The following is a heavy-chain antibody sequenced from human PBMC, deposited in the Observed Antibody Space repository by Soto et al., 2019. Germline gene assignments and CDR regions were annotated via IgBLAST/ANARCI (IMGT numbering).Heavy chain of an antibody. CDR3: ATGKVAGNDFYYYYGMDV. Sequence: GGSLRLSCAASGFPFRSHAMSWVRQAPGKGLEWVSGISGSGDSTYYADSVKGRFTISRDNFKNTLDLQMNSLRAEDTAVYYCATGKVAGNDFYYYYGMDVWGQGTTVTVSS. V-gene: IGHV3-23*01. CDR1: GFPFRSHA. D-gene: IGHD6-19*01. J-gene: IGHJ6*02. CDR2: ISGSGDST.